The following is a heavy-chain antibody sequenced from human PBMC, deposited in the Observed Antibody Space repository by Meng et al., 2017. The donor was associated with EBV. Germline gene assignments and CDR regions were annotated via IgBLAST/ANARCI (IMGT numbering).Heavy chain of an antibody. D-gene: IGHD2-21*01. J-gene: IGHJ5*02. CDR2: IHYSGST. V-gene: IGHV4-30-4*08. Sequence: QESGSGLVRPSQNLSLTCTVSGDSISDYCWSLIRQPPGKGLEWSGYIHYSGSTYYNPSLKSRITISVDMSRNQFSLRLTSVTSADMAVYYCARVNSDCGGVMCYKGWFDPWGQGTLVTVSS. CDR1: GDSISDYC. CDR3: ARVNSDCGGVMCYKGWFDP.